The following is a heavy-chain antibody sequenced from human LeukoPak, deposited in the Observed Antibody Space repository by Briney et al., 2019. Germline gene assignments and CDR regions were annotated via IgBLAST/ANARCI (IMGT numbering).Heavy chain of an antibody. CDR2: IYYSGST. CDR3: ARETDYGGTLGY. V-gene: IGHV4-59*01. J-gene: IGHJ4*02. CDR1: GGSISSYY. Sequence: SETLSLTCTVSGGSISSYYWSWIRQPPGKRLEWIGYIYYSGSTNYNPSLKSRVTISVDTSKNQFSLKLSSVTAADTAVYYCARETDYGGTLGYWCQGTLVTVSS. D-gene: IGHD4-23*01.